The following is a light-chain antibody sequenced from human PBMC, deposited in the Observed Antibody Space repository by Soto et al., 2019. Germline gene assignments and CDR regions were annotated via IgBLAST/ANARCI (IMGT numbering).Light chain of an antibody. Sequence: QSVLTQPRSVSGSPGQSVTISCTGTGSDVGDYNFVSWHQQHPGKAPKLVIYDVSKRPSGVPDRFSGSKSGNTASLTISGLQAEDEADYYCCSYAGSYSYVFGTGNKVTVL. CDR3: CSYAGSYSYV. V-gene: IGLV2-11*01. J-gene: IGLJ1*01. CDR2: DVS. CDR1: GSDVGDYNF.